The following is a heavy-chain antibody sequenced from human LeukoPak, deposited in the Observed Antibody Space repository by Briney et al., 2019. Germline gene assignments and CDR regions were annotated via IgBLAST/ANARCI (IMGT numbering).Heavy chain of an antibody. CDR1: GFTFSSYE. D-gene: IGHD3-3*01. CDR3: AKGSKGVVFTRDHYMDV. CDR2: ISSSGSTI. J-gene: IGHJ6*03. Sequence: GGSLRLSCAASGFTFSSYEMNWVRQAPGKWLEWVSYISSSGSTIYYADSVKGRFTISRDNAKNSLYLQMNSLRAEDTAVYYCAKGSKGVVFTRDHYMDVWGKGTTVTISS. V-gene: IGHV3-48*03.